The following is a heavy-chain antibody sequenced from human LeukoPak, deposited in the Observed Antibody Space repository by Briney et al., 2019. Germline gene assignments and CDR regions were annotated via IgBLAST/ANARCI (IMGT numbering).Heavy chain of an antibody. Sequence: SETLSLTCAVSGYSISIGYYWGWFRQPPGKGLEWIGCIYHSGNTYYNPSLKSRVSISVDTSKNQFSLKLNSVTAADTAVYFCARQGGSSSPYYYYYMDVWGKGTTVTVSS. CDR2: IYHSGNT. J-gene: IGHJ6*03. CDR1: GYSISIGYY. V-gene: IGHV4-38-2*01. D-gene: IGHD2-2*01. CDR3: ARQGGSSSPYYYYYMDV.